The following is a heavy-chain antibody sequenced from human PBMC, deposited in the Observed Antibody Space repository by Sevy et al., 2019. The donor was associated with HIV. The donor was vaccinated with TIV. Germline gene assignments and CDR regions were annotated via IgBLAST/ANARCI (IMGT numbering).Heavy chain of an antibody. V-gene: IGHV3-23*01. J-gene: IGHJ1*01. D-gene: IGHD3-10*01. CDR1: GCTFSAYA. CDR2: ISSSGGST. Sequence: GGSLRLSCAASGCTFSAYAMSWVRQAPGKGLEWVSCISSSGGSTYYADSVKGRFSISRDTSKNTLYLQMNSLRAEDTAVYYSATLRGGLYGSGYFQNWRQGTQVTVSS. CDR3: ATLRGGLYGSGYFQN.